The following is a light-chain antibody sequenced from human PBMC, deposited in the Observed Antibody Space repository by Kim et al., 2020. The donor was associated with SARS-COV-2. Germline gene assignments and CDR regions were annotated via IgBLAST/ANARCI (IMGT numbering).Light chain of an antibody. CDR2: GAS. CDR1: QSISSH. V-gene: IGKV3-15*01. Sequence: TQSPGTLSVSPGESAILSCRANQSISSHLTWYQQKPGQPPRLLMYGASTGATGIPARFSGSGSGTEFTLTITSLQSEDFAVYYCQQYSAWPPITFGQGTRLEIK. CDR3: QQYSAWPPIT. J-gene: IGKJ5*01.